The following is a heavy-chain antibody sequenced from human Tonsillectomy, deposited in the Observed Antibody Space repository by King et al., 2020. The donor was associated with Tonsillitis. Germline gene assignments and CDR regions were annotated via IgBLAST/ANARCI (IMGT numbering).Heavy chain of an antibody. V-gene: IGHV3-74*01. J-gene: IGHJ4*02. CDR2: MKSDGSTI. CDR1: GFTFSSDW. CDR3: AKGYYPDY. Sequence: VQLVESGGGLVQPGGSLRLSCVASGFTFSSDWMHWVRQAPGKGLVWVSRMKSDGSTIGYADSVKGRFTISRDNAKNTVYLQMNSLRAEDTVNYCAKGYYPDYWGQGTLVTVSS.